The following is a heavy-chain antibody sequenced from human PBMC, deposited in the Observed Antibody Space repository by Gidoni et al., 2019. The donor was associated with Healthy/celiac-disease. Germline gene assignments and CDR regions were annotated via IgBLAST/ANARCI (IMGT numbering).Heavy chain of an antibody. D-gene: IGHD2-15*01. V-gene: IGHV3-9*01. CDR3: AKAPGDCSTGSCYYDY. Sequence: EVQLVESGGGLIQPGRSLRLSCAASGFIFDDYAMHWVRQAPGKGLEWVSGITWDSGTIDYADSVKGRFAISRDNAKKSLYLQMNSLRAEDTAFYYCAKAPGDCSTGSCYYDYWGQGTLVTVSS. J-gene: IGHJ4*02. CDR1: GFIFDDYA. CDR2: ITWDSGTI.